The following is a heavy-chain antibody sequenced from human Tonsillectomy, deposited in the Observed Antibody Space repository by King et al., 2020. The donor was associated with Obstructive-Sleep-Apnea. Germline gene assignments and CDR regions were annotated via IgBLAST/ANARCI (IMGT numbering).Heavy chain of an antibody. D-gene: IGHD4-11*01. CDR3: AKSSLKSVTYYYYYGMDV. J-gene: IGHJ6*02. V-gene: IGHV3-33*06. CDR1: GFTFSSYG. CDR2: IWYDGSNK. Sequence: QVQLVESGGGVVQPGRSLRLSCAASGFTFSSYGMHWVRQAPGKGLEWVAVIWYDGSNKYYADSVKGRFTISRDNSKNTLYLQMNSLRAEDTAVYYCAKSSLKSVTYYYYYGMDVWGQGTTVTVSS.